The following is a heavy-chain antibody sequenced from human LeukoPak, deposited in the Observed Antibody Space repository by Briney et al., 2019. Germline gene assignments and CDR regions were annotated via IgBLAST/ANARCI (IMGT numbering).Heavy chain of an antibody. CDR2: IIPIFGTA. CDR1: GGTFSSYA. D-gene: IGHD3-22*01. J-gene: IGHJ4*02. V-gene: IGHV1-69*06. Sequence: GASVKVSCKASGGTFSSYAISWMRQAPGQGLEWMGGIIPIFGTANYAQKFQDRVTITADTSTSTVYMELSSLTSEDTAMYYCARDVSYYYDNTGSPYWGQGTLVTVSS. CDR3: ARDVSYYYDNTGSPY.